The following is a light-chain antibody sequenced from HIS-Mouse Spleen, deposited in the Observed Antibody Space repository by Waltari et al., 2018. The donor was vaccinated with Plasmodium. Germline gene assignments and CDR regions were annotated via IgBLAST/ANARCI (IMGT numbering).Light chain of an antibody. CDR1: QGISSY. CDR3: QQLLT. CDR2: AAS. Sequence: DIQLTQSPSFLSASVGDRVTITCRASQGISSYLAWYQQKPGKAPKLLIYAASTLQSGVPSRFSGSGSGTEFTLTSSSLQPEDCATYYCQQLLTFGGGTKVEIK. J-gene: IGKJ4*01. V-gene: IGKV1-9*01.